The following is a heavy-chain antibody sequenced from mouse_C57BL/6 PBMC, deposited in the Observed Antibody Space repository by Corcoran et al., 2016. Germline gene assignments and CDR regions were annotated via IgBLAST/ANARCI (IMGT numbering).Heavy chain of an antibody. CDR3: ARDSNWYFDV. Sequence: QIQLVQSGPELKKHGETVKISCKASGYTFTTYGMSWVKQAPGKGLKWMGWINTYSGVPTYADDFKGRFAFSLETSASTAYLQINNLKNEDTATYFCARDSNWYFDVWGTGTTVTVSA. CDR2: INTYSGVP. V-gene: IGHV9-3*01. J-gene: IGHJ1*03. CDR1: GYTFTTYG. D-gene: IGHD2-5*01.